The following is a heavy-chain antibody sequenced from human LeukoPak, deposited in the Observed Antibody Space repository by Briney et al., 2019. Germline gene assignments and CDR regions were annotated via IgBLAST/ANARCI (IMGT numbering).Heavy chain of an antibody. V-gene: IGHV3-7*01. CDR1: GFTFSSYW. Sequence: GGSLRLSCAASGFTFSSYWMSWVRQAPGKGLEWVANVNQDGSEKYYVDSVKGRFTISRDNAKNSLYLQMNSLRAEDTAVYYCAELGITMIGGVWGKGTTVTISS. J-gene: IGHJ6*04. CDR3: AELGITMIGGV. D-gene: IGHD3-10*02. CDR2: VNQDGSEK.